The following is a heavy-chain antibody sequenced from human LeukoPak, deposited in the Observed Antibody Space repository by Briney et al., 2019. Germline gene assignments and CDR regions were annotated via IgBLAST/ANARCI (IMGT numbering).Heavy chain of an antibody. J-gene: IGHJ4*02. CDR3: AGGDRNGWYFDY. CDR2: INWNGGST. CDR1: GFRFDDHG. Sequence: GGSLRLSCAASGFRFDDHGMSWVRQAPGKGLEWVSGINWNGGSTGYGDSVKGRFTIPRDNAKNSLYLQMNSLRGEDTALYFCAGGDRNGWYFDYWGQEILVTVSS. V-gene: IGHV3-20*04. D-gene: IGHD6-19*01.